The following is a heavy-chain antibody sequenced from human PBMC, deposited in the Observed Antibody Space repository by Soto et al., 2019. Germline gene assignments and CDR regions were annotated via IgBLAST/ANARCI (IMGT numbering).Heavy chain of an antibody. V-gene: IGHV3-49*03. J-gene: IGHJ4*01. D-gene: IGHD4-4*01. CDR1: GFTFGDYA. CDR2: IRGKHEGGTT. CDR3: SRDYSPAVQEHNDY. Sequence: EVQLLESGGGLVQPGRSLRLSCTTSGFTFGDYAMSWFRQAPGKGLEWLSFIRGKHEGGTTEYAASVKGRFTISRDDSRSIAYLQMNSLETEDTAVYYCSRDYSPAVQEHNDYWGHGTLVTVSS.